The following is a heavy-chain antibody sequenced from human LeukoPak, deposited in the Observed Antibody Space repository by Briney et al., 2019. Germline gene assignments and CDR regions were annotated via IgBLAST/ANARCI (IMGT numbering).Heavy chain of an antibody. D-gene: IGHD6-19*01. CDR1: GFTFSDYY. CDR3: ARDRTAVDQFDY. CDR2: ISSSGSTI. Sequence: GGSLRLSCAASGFTFSDYYMSWIRQAPGKGLEWVSYISSSGSTINYADSVKGRFTISRDNAKNSLYLQMNSLRAEGTAVYYCARDRTAVDQFDYWGQGTLVTVSS. J-gene: IGHJ4*02. V-gene: IGHV3-11*04.